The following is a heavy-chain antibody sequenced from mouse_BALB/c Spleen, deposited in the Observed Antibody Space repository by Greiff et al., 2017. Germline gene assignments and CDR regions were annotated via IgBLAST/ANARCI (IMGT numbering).Heavy chain of an antibody. J-gene: IGHJ4*01. D-gene: IGHD2-9*01. CDR1: GFTFSSYT. CDR3: TRDSPAYYGYDDDAMDY. CDR2: ISSGGSYT. V-gene: IGHV5-6-4*01. Sequence: EVQGVESGGGLVKPGGSLKLSCAASGFTFSSYTMSWVRQTPEKRLEWVATISSGGSYTYYPDSVKGRFTISRDNAKNTLYLQMSSLTSEDTAMDYCTRDSPAYYGYDDDAMDYWGQGTSVTVSS.